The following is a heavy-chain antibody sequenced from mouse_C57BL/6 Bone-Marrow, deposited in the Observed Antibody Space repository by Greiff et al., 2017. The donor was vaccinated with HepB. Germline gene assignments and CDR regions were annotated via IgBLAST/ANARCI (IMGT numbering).Heavy chain of an antibody. CDR2: INPYNGGT. V-gene: IGHV1-19*01. D-gene: IGHD4-1*01. CDR1: GYTFTDYY. J-gene: IGHJ2*01. Sequence: EVQLQQSGPVLVKPGASVKMSCKASGYTFTDYYMNWVKQSHGKSLEWIGVINPYNGGTSYNQKFKGKATLTVDKSSSTAYMQLSSLTSEDSAVYYCAREGNWVEGDYWGQGTTLTVSS. CDR3: AREGNWVEGDY.